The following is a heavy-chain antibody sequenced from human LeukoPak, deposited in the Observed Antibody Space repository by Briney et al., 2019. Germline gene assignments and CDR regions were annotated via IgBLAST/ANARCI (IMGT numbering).Heavy chain of an antibody. CDR2: ISAYNGNI. D-gene: IGHD2-2*01. CDR1: GYTFTSYG. Sequence: ASVKVSCKASGYTFTSYGLSWVRQAPGQGLEWMGWISAYNGNIKYAQKFQGRVTMTTDTSTSTAYMELSSLRSEDTAVYYCARDRTTIGYCSSTSCYRSIGFDPWGQGTLVTVSS. J-gene: IGHJ5*02. V-gene: IGHV1-18*01. CDR3: ARDRTTIGYCSSTSCYRSIGFDP.